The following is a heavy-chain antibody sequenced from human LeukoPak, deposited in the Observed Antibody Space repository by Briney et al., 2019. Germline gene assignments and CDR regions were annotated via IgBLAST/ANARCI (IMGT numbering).Heavy chain of an antibody. CDR1: GYSFTDYA. V-gene: IGHV1-3*01. CDR3: ARSGIGTVPGSYFDY. Sequence: ASVKVSCKASGYSFTDYAIHWVRQAPGQRLEWMGWLSAGSGYTKYSEKFQGSLTITRDTSASTAYMELSSLTSEDTAVYYCARSGIGTVPGSYFDYWGQGTLVTVPS. D-gene: IGHD2-2*01. J-gene: IGHJ4*02. CDR2: LSAGSGYT.